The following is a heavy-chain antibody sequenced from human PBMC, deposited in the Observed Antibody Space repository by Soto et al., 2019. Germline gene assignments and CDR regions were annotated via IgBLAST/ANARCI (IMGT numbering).Heavy chain of an antibody. CDR1: GVSIINSSYY. J-gene: IGHJ4*01. Sequence: SETLSLTCTVSGVSIINSSYYWGWIRRPPGKGLEWIGTIYYSGITYYNPSLKSRVTISVDTSKNQFSLKLTSVTAADTAVYYCARHGSNWGQGTLVTVS. CDR2: IYYSGIT. V-gene: IGHV4-39*01. CDR3: ARHGSN.